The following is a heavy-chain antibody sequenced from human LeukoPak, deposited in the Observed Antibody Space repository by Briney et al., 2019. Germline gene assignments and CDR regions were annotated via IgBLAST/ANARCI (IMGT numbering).Heavy chain of an antibody. D-gene: IGHD1-26*01. J-gene: IGHJ4*02. CDR3: ARGRISGSYYNY. V-gene: IGHV1-18*01. Sequence: ASVKVSCKASGYTFTGYFMHWVRQAPGQGLEWMGWISAYNGNTNYAQKLQGRVTMTTDTSTSTAYMELRSLRSDDTAVYYCARGRISGSYYNYWGQGTLVTVSS. CDR2: ISAYNGNT. CDR1: GYTFTGYF.